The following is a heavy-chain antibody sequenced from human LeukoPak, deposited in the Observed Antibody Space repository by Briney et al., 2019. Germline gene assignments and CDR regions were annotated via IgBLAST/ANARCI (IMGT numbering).Heavy chain of an antibody. J-gene: IGHJ4*02. CDR3: ARDGDAYNFDF. Sequence: GRSLRLSCAASGFTFSNYWMHWVRQVPGKGLVWVSRIYRDGSNTDYADSVKGRFIISRDSVKNTLYLQMNSLRADDTAVYYCARDGDAYNFDFWGQGALVTVSS. V-gene: IGHV3-74*01. D-gene: IGHD5-24*01. CDR1: GFTFSNYW. CDR2: IYRDGSNT.